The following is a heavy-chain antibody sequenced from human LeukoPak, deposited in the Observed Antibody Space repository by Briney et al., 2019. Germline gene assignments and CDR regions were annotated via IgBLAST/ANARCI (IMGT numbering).Heavy chain of an antibody. V-gene: IGHV3-74*01. J-gene: IGHJ4*02. CDR3: AKDHYWSIDY. Sequence: GGSLRLSCAASGFDFSSNWMHWVRHAPGQGLVWVSRIKGDGISTNYADSVKGRFTISRDIAKNTLYLQMNSLKAEDTGVYYCAKDHYWSIDYWGRGTLVTVSS. CDR2: IKGDGIST. D-gene: IGHD3-3*01. CDR1: GFDFSSNW.